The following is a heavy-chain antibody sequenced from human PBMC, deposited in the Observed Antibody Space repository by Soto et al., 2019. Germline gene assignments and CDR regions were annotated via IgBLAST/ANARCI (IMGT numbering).Heavy chain of an antibody. D-gene: IGHD3-22*01. Sequence: EVQLVESGGGLVKPGGSLRLSCAASGFTFSSYSMIWVRQAPGKGLEWVSSISSSSSYIYYADSVKGRFTISRDNAKNSLYLQMNSLRAEDTAVYYCAGSGYSYYYGMDVWGQGTTVTVSS. J-gene: IGHJ6*02. CDR3: AGSGYSYYYGMDV. CDR1: GFTFSSYS. CDR2: ISSSSSYI. V-gene: IGHV3-21*01.